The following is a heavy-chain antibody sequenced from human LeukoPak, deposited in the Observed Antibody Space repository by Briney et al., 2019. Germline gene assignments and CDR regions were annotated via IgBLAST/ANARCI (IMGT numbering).Heavy chain of an antibody. V-gene: IGHV3-53*01. J-gene: IGHJ6*04. CDR2: IYSGGST. Sequence: GGSLRLSCAASGFTVSSNYMSWVRQAPGKGLEWVSVIYSGGSTYYADSVKGRFTISRDNSKNTLYLQMNSLRAEDTAVYYCARGQSSHGYRYYYYYGMDVWGKGTTATVSS. CDR1: GFTVSSNY. CDR3: ARGQSSHGYRYYYYYGMDV. D-gene: IGHD5-18*01.